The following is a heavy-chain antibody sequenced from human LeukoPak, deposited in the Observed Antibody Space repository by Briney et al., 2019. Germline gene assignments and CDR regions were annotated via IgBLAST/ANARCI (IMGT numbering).Heavy chain of an antibody. J-gene: IGHJ6*03. Sequence: SETLSLTCTVSGGSISSYYWSWIRQPPGKGLEWIGYIYTSGSTNYNPSLKSRVTISVDTSKNQFSLKLSSVTAADTAAYYCARSRPSIAAAGGYYYYYYMDVWGKGTTVTVSS. CDR2: IYTSGST. CDR3: ARSRPSIAAAGGYYYYYYMDV. CDR1: GGSISSYY. D-gene: IGHD6-13*01. V-gene: IGHV4-4*09.